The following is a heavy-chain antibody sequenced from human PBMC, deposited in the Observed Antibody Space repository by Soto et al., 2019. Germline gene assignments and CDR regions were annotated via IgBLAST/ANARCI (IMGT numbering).Heavy chain of an antibody. CDR3: ARHQSHSSSYVDP. J-gene: IGHJ5*02. CDR1: GSSINSNLYH. CDR2: IHNTGNI. Sequence: SETLSLTCSVSGSSINSNLYHWGWIRHSPGKGLEWIGSIHNTGNIFYNPSLKSRVTLSIDTSQSHFSLHLSSVTAADTAVYYCARHQSHSSSYVDPWGQGTLVTVS. V-gene: IGHV4-39*01. D-gene: IGHD6-13*01.